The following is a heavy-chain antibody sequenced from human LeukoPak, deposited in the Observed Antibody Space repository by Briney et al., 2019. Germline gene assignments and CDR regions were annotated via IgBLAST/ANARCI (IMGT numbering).Heavy chain of an antibody. V-gene: IGHV4-34*01. CDR3: ARVGDYYASSGYYTFDY. D-gene: IGHD3-22*01. Sequence: SETLSLTCAVYGGSFSGYYWSWIRQPPGKGLEWIGEINHSGSTNYNPSLKSRVTISVDTSKNQFSLKLSSVTAADTAVYYCARVGDYYASSGYYTFDYWGQGTLVTVSS. J-gene: IGHJ4*02. CDR2: INHSGST. CDR1: GGSFSGYY.